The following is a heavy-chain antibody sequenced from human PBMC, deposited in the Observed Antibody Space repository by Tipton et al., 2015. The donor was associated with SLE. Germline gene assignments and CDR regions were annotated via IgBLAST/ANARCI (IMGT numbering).Heavy chain of an antibody. CDR1: GGFISSYS. CDR3: VRLELPATKADY. Sequence: TLSLTCTVSGGFISSYSWSWIRQPPGKGLEWIGYIYTSGSTNYNPSLKSRVTISVDTSKNQLSLKLSSVTAADTAVYYCVRLELPATKADYWGPGTLVTVSS. J-gene: IGHJ4*02. CDR2: IYTSGST. V-gene: IGHV4-4*08. D-gene: IGHD5-24*01.